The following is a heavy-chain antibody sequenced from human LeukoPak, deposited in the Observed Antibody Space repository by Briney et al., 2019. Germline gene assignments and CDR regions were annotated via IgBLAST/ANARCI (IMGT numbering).Heavy chain of an antibody. J-gene: IGHJ4*02. CDR3: ARDLSNGNYYDSSGYFDY. CDR2: INSNGGST. CDR1: GFTFDDYG. D-gene: IGHD3-22*01. Sequence: GGSLRLSCAASGFTFDDYGMSWVRQAPGKGLEWVSGINSNGGSTGYADSVKGRFTISRDDAKNSLYLHMNSLRAEDTALYYCARDLSNGNYYDSSGYFDYWGQGTLVTVSS. V-gene: IGHV3-20*04.